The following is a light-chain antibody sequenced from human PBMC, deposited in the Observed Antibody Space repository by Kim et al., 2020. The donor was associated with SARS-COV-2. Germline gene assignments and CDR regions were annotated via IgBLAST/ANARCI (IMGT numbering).Light chain of an antibody. CDR2: WAS. Sequence: RATINCKSSQSVLYSPDNKNYLAWYQQKPGQPPKLLISWASIRESGVPDRFSGSGSGTDFTLTISSLQAEDVAVYYCQQCYSSPVTFGGGTKVEI. CDR1: QSVLYSPDNKNY. V-gene: IGKV4-1*01. CDR3: QQCYSSPVT. J-gene: IGKJ4*01.